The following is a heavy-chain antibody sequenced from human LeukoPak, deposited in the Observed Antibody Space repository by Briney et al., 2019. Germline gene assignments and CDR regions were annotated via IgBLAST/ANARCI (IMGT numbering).Heavy chain of an antibody. CDR3: ARRVEGIVVPAAEDYYYYMDV. CDR2: MNPNSGNT. CDR1: GDTFTSYD. J-gene: IGHJ6*03. V-gene: IGHV1-8*01. Sequence: ASVKVSCKASGDTFTSYDINWVRQATGQGLEWMGWMNPNSGNTGYAQKFQGRVTMTRNTSISTAYMELSSLRSEDTAVYYCARRVEGIVVPAAEDYYYYMDVWGKGTTVTVSS. D-gene: IGHD2-2*01.